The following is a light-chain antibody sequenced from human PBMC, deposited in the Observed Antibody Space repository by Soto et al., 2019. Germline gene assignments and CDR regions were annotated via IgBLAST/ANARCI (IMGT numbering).Light chain of an antibody. CDR3: PDYGSSALT. CDR2: GAS. J-gene: IGKJ4*01. Sequence: EIVLTQSPGTLSLSPGERATLSCRASQSVSSSYLAWYQQKPGQAPRLLIYGASSRATGIPYMFSGSGSGIDFTLPITMLVTEVFSVYYCPDYGSSALTFGGATKVEIK. V-gene: IGKV3-20*01. CDR1: QSVSSSY.